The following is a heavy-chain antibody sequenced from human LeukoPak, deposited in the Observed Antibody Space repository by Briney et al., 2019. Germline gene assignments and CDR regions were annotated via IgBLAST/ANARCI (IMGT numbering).Heavy chain of an antibody. CDR1: GYSISSGYY. V-gene: IGHV4-38-2*02. D-gene: IGHD5-18*01. J-gene: IGHJ5*02. CDR2: IYYSGTT. CDR3: AKGAGGFSYYNWFDP. Sequence: SETLSLTCTVSGYSISSGYYWGWTRQPPGKGLEWIGSIYYSGTTHYNPSLESRVTISVDTSKNQFSLKLASVTAADTAIYYCAKGAGGFSYYNWFDPWGQGTLVTVSS.